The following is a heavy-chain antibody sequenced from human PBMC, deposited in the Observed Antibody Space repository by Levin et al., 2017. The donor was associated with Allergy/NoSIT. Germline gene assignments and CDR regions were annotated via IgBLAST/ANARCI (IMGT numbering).Heavy chain of an antibody. Sequence: GGSLRLSCAASGFTFSSYGMHWVRQAPGKGLEWVAVISYDGSNKYYADSVKGRFTISRDNSKNTLYLQMNSLRAEDTAVYYCVTLQKNVTVDYWGQGTLVTVSS. D-gene: IGHD4-23*01. CDR2: ISYDGSNK. CDR1: GFTFSSYG. CDR3: VTLQKNVTVDY. J-gene: IGHJ4*02. V-gene: IGHV3-30*03.